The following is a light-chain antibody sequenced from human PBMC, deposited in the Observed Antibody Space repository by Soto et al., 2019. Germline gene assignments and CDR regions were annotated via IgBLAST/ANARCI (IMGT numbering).Light chain of an antibody. J-gene: IGLJ1*01. CDR2: SNN. CDR3: AAWDDILNGYV. Sequence: QSVLTQPPSASGTPGQRVTISCSGSSSNIGSNTVNWYQQLPGTAPKLLIYSNNQRPSGGTDRFSGSKSVSSASLAISGLLSQDEADYYCAAWDDILNGYVFGTGTKLTVL. V-gene: IGLV1-44*01. CDR1: SSNIGSNT.